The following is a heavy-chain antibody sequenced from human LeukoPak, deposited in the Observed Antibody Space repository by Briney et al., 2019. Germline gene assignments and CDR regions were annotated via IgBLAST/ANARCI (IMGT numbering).Heavy chain of an antibody. D-gene: IGHD4-17*01. V-gene: IGHV3-23*01. J-gene: IGHJ4*02. Sequence: PGGSLRLSCAASEFYFSTHAMTWVSQAPGKGLEWVSAISISGTKTYYADSVKGRFTISRDNSKNTLYLQMYSLRAEDTAVYYCANEIRPNDYWGQGTLVTVSS. CDR1: EFYFSTHA. CDR3: ANEIRPNDY. CDR2: ISISGTKT.